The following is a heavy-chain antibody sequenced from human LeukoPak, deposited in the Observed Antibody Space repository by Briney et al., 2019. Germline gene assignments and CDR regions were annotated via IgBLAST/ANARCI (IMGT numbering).Heavy chain of an antibody. D-gene: IGHD2-2*01. CDR2: LSGSGGST. Sequence: GGSLRLSCAASGFTFSSYSMNWVRQAPGKGLQWVSALSGSGGSTYYADPVKGRFTISRDNSKNTLYLQMSSLRAEDTAVYFCAKAPREYCSSTSCPNWFDSWGQGTLVTVSS. CDR3: AKAPREYCSSTSCPNWFDS. J-gene: IGHJ5*01. V-gene: IGHV3-23*01. CDR1: GFTFSSYS.